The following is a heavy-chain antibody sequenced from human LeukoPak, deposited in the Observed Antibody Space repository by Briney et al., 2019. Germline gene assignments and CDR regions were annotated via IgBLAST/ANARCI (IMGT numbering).Heavy chain of an antibody. V-gene: IGHV4-39*01. J-gene: IGHJ4*02. CDR1: GGSISSSSYH. CDR2: IYYSGST. Sequence: SETLSLTCTVSGGSISSSSYHWGWIRQPPGKGLEWIGSIYYSGSTYYNPSLKSRVTISVDTSKNQFSLKLSSVTAADRAIYYCASGLSVRYSHFWGQGILVTVSS. CDR3: ASGLSVRYSHF. D-gene: IGHD6-13*01.